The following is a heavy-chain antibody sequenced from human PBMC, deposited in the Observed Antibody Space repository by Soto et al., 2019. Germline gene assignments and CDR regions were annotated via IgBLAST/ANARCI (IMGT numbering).Heavy chain of an antibody. CDR1: GFIFSSYA. Sequence: GGSLRLSCAASGFIFSSYAMSWVRQAPGKGLEWVSAISGSGGSTYYADSVKGRFTISRDNSKNTLYLQMNSLRAEDTAVYYCAITGPGYCSSTSCSLDYWGQGTLVTVSS. CDR2: ISGSGGST. CDR3: AITGPGYCSSTSCSLDY. V-gene: IGHV3-23*01. J-gene: IGHJ4*02. D-gene: IGHD2-2*01.